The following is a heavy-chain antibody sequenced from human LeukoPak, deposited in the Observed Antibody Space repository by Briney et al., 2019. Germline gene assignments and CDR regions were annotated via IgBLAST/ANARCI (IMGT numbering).Heavy chain of an antibody. CDR3: ARGDLSYYFDY. CDR2: IYYSGST. CDR1: GGSISSYY. J-gene: IGHJ4*02. V-gene: IGHV4-59*01. Sequence: SETLSLTCTVSGGSISSYYWSWIRQPPGKGLEWTGYIYYSGSTNYNPSLKSRVTISVDTSKNQFSLKLSSVTAADTAVYYCARGDLSYYFDYWGQGTLVTVSS.